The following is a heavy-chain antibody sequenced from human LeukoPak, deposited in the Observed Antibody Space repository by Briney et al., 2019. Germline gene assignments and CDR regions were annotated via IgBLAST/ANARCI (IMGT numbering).Heavy chain of an antibody. Sequence: PGGSLRLSCAASGFSFNNYAKYWVRQAPGKGLEWVALISYDGGDKYYAESMKGRITISRDNAENTLYLQMNNLRPDDTAFYFCVKEGVEYSYSYGDYWGQGTLVTVSS. CDR2: ISYDGGDK. CDR3: VKEGVEYSYSYGDY. CDR1: GFSFNNYA. D-gene: IGHD3-16*01. V-gene: IGHV3-30*18. J-gene: IGHJ4*02.